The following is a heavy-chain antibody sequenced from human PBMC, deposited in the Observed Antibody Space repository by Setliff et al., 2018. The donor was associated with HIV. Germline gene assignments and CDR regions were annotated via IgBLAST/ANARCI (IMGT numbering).Heavy chain of an antibody. Sequence: PSETLSLTCTVSGGSISSSSYYWGWIRQPPGKGLEWIGSIYYSGTTYYNPSLKSRVTISLDTSKNQFSLKLSSVTAADTAVYYCAREQSNYDFWSGYYGSYYYYMDVWGKGTTVTVSS. D-gene: IGHD3-3*01. CDR2: IYYSGTT. J-gene: IGHJ6*03. CDR1: GGSISSSSYY. CDR3: AREQSNYDFWSGYYGSYYYYMDV. V-gene: IGHV4-39*07.